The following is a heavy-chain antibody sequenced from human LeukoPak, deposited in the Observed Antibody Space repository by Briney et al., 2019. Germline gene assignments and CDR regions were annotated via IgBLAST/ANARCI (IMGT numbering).Heavy chain of an antibody. Sequence: GGSLRLSCAASGFTFSSYAIGWVRQAPGKGPEWVSTISNGGGTYYADSVKGRFTISRDNSKNTLYLQMNNLRAEDTALYYCAKGSDGSYYSSFDYWGQGALVTVSS. CDR3: AKGSDGSYYSSFDY. CDR1: GFTFSSYA. J-gene: IGHJ4*02. V-gene: IGHV3-23*01. D-gene: IGHD2-15*01. CDR2: ISNGGGT.